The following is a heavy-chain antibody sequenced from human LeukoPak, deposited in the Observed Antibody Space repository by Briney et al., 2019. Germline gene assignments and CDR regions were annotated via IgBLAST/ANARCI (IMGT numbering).Heavy chain of an antibody. V-gene: IGHV3-66*01. J-gene: IGHJ4*02. CDR1: GFTVSSNY. D-gene: IGHD2-15*01. CDR3: AVCSGGSCYYEH. Sequence: PGGSLRLSCAASGFTVSSNYMSWVRQAPGKGLEWVSVIYSGGSTYYAGSVKGRFTISRDNSKNTLNLQMNSLRAEDTAVYYCAVCSGGSCYYEHWGQGTLVTVSS. CDR2: IYSGGST.